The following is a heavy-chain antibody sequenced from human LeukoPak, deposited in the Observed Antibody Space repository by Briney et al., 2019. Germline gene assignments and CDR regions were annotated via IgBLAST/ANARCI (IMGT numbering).Heavy chain of an antibody. V-gene: IGHV3-23*01. CDR2: ISGGSEDT. CDR3: ARTIAQYSNSWLYFYYGLDV. Sequence: GGSLRLSCTASGFTFGGYAMSWVRQAPGKGLEWVSSISGGSEDTYYADSVKGRFTISRDNSKTTLYLQMNSLRAEDTAVYYCARTIAQYSNSWLYFYYGLDVWGQGTTVNVSS. CDR1: GFTFGGYA. D-gene: IGHD6-13*01. J-gene: IGHJ6*02.